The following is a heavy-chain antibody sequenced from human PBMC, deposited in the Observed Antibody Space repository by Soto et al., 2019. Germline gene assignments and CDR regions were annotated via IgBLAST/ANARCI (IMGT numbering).Heavy chain of an antibody. V-gene: IGHV5-51*01. D-gene: IGHD6-19*01. CDR3: ARQSRYSSGWYYFDY. Sequence: EVQLVQSGAEVKKPGESLKISCKGSGYSFTSYWIGWVCQMPGKGLEWMGIIYPGDSDTRYSPSFQGQVTISADKSISTAYLQWSSLKASDTAMYYCARQSRYSSGWYYFDYWGQGTLVTVSS. J-gene: IGHJ4*02. CDR2: IYPGDSDT. CDR1: GYSFTSYW.